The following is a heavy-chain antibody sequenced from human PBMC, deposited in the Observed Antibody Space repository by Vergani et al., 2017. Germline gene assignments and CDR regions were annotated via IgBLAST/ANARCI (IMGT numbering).Heavy chain of an antibody. D-gene: IGHD3-3*01. V-gene: IGHV3-30-3*01. CDR3: ARNPRLYYDFWSGPLHY. CDR2: ISYDGSNK. Sequence: QVQLVESWGGVVQPGRSLRLSCAASGFTFSSYAMHWVRQAPGKGLEWVAVISYDGSNKYYADSVKGRFTISRDNSKNTLYLQMNSLRAEDTAVYYWARNPRLYYDFWSGPLHYWGQGTLVTVSS. J-gene: IGHJ4*02. CDR1: GFTFSSYA.